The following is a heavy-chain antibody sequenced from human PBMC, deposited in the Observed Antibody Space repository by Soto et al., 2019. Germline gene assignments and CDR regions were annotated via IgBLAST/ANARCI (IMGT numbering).Heavy chain of an antibody. CDR1: GGSISSGDYY. CDR2: IYYSGST. Sequence: QVQLQESGPGLVKPSQTLSLTCTVSGGSISSGDYYWSWIRQPPGKGLEWIGYIYYSGSTYYNPSLKSRVTLSVDTSKNQFSLKLSSVTAAGTAVYYCARVGFGELLAHGMDVWGQGTTVTVSS. V-gene: IGHV4-30-4*01. J-gene: IGHJ6*02. D-gene: IGHD3-10*01. CDR3: ARVGFGELLAHGMDV.